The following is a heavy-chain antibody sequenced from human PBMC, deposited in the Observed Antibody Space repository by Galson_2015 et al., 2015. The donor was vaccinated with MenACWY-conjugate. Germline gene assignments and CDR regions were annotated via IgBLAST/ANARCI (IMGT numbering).Heavy chain of an antibody. J-gene: IGHJ6*02. CDR2: ITSDRSTI. CDR1: GFTFSSYG. CDR3: ARGGPYSYYYGMDV. Sequence: SLRLSCAASGFTFSSYGMHWVRQAPGKGLEWVSYITSDRSTIYYADSVKGRFTISRDNSKNSLYLQMNSLRAEDTAVYYCARGGPYSYYYGMDVWGQGTTVTVSS. V-gene: IGHV3-48*01.